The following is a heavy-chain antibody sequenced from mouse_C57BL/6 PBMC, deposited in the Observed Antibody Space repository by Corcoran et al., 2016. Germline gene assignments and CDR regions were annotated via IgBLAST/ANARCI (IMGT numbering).Heavy chain of an antibody. V-gene: IGHV1-66*01. CDR2: NYPGSGNT. J-gene: IGHJ3*01. D-gene: IGHD2-1*01. CDR1: GYSFTSYY. Sequence: QVQLQQSGPELVKPGASVKISCKASGYSFTSYYIHWVKQRAGQGLEWIGWNYPGSGNTKYNEKFRGKATVTADTSSSTAYMQLSSLTSEDSAGYYCSGDGFDYCNLFADWGQGTLFTVSA. CDR3: SGDGFDYCNLFAD.